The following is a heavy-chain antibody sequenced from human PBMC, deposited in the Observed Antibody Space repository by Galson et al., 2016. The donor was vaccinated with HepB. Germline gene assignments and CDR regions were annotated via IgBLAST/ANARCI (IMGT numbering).Heavy chain of an antibody. CDR1: GYSFSGFA. CDR2: INPGNGNA. Sequence: VKVSCKASGYSFSGFAIHWVRQAPGQGLEWMGWINPGNGNAKYAQKLQGRVTITRDTSASTAYMELSSLISEDTAVYYCARDGVYYDSSAYTNFDYWGQGSLVTVSA. D-gene: IGHD3-22*01. J-gene: IGHJ4*02. V-gene: IGHV1-3*01. CDR3: ARDGVYYDSSAYTNFDY.